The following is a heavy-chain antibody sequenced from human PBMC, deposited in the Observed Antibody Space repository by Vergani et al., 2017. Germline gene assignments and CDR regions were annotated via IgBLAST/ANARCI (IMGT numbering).Heavy chain of an antibody. CDR2: IGTAGDT. CDR1: GFTFSSYA. D-gene: IGHD2-2*01. Sequence: EVQLLESGGGLVQPGGSLRLSCAASGFTFSSYAMSWVRQAPGKGLEWVSAIGTAGDTYYPGSVKGRFTISRENAKNSLYLQMNSLRAGDTAVYYCARGVVPAAMRYYYYMDVWGKGTTVTVSS. CDR3: ARGVVPAAMRYYYYMDV. V-gene: IGHV3-13*01. J-gene: IGHJ6*03.